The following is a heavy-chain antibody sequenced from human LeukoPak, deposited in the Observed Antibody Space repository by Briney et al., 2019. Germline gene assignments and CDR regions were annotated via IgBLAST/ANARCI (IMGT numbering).Heavy chain of an antibody. Sequence: QPGGSLRLSCAASGFTFSSYGMSWVRQAPGKGLEWVSGISERGGSINYADSVKGRFIISRDTSKNTVYLQMNSLRVEGTAVYFCAKRGIVIRAVIIIGFHKEAYYFDYWGQGILVTVSS. CDR3: AKRGIVIRAVIIIGFHKEAYYFDY. V-gene: IGHV3-23*01. J-gene: IGHJ4*02. CDR2: ISERGGSI. CDR1: GFTFSSYG. D-gene: IGHD3-10*01.